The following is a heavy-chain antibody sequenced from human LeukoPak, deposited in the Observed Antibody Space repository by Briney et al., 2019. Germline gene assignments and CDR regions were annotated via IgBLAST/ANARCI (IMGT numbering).Heavy chain of an antibody. Sequence: PGGSLRLACAASGVTFSSYAMSWVRQAPGKGLEWVSVISGSGGSTYYADSVKGRFTISRDNSKNTLYLQMNSLTVEDTAVNYCAKGTTGMAPRGYFDDWGQGTLVTVSS. V-gene: IGHV3-23*01. D-gene: IGHD5-18*01. CDR1: GVTFSSYA. CDR3: AKGTTGMAPRGYFDD. J-gene: IGHJ4*02. CDR2: ISGSGGST.